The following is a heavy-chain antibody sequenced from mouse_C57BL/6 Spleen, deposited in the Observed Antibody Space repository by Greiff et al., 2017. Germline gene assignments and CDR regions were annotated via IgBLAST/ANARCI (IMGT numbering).Heavy chain of an antibody. CDR2: IDPSDGYT. Sequence: VQLQQPGAELVMPGASVKLSCKASGYTFTSYWMHWVKQRPGQGLEWIGDIDPSDGYTNYNQKFKGKSTLTVDKSSSTAYMQLSSLTSEDSAVYYCARRTTVAPYWYLDVWGKGTTVTVSS. J-gene: IGHJ1*03. V-gene: IGHV1-69*01. CDR1: GYTFTSYW. CDR3: ARRTTVAPYWYLDV. D-gene: IGHD1-1*01.